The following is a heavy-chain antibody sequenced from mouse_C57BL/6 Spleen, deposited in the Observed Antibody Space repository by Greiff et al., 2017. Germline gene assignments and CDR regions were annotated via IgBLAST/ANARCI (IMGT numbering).Heavy chain of an antibody. CDR1: GYTFTDYN. Sequence: EVKLVESGPELVKPGASVKIPCKASGYTFTDYNMDWVKQSHGKSLEWIGDINPNNGGTIYNQKFKGKATLTVDKSSSTAYMELRSLTSEDTAVYYCARGLRRVYYFDYWGQGTTLTVSS. J-gene: IGHJ2*01. CDR3: ARGLRRVYYFDY. CDR2: INPNNGGT. V-gene: IGHV1-18*01. D-gene: IGHD2-4*01.